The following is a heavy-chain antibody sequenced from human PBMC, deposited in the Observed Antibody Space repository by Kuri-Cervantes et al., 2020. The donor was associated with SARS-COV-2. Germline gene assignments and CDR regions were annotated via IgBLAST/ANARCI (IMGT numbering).Heavy chain of an antibody. CDR3: AKNLYAMDHRERAFDI. J-gene: IGHJ3*02. D-gene: IGHD5-18*01. CDR1: GFTFSSYE. V-gene: IGHV3-48*03. CDR2: ISSSGSTI. Sequence: GESLKISCAASGFTFSSYEMNWVRQAPGKGLEWVSYISSSGSTIYYADSVKGRFTISRDNSKNSLYLQMNSLRAEDTALYYCAKNLYAMDHRERAFDIWGQGTMVTVSS.